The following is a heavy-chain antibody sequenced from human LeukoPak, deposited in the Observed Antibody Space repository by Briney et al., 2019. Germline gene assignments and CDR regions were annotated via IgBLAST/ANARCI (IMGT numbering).Heavy chain of an antibody. V-gene: IGHV3-7*01. CDR2: IKQDGSEK. Sequence: PGGSLRLSCVASGFTFSTYWMSWVRQAPGKGLEWVANIKQDGSEKYYVDSVKGRFTISRDNAKNSLYLQMNSLRAEDTAVYYCARRFWGDYWGQGTLVTVSS. CDR3: ARRFWGDY. J-gene: IGHJ4*02. CDR1: GFTFSTYW. D-gene: IGHD3-10*01.